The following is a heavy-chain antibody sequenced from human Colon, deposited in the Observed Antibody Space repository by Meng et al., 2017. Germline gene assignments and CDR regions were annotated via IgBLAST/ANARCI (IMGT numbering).Heavy chain of an antibody. Sequence: QVQLQEPGPGLVRPSETLSLTCAISGDSVSSNSAAWNWIRQSPSRGLEWLGRTYYRSKYYNDYALSVKSRITINPDTSKNQFSLQLNSVTPEDTAIYYCARDWGDVRGGFDFWGQGTLVTVSS. CDR1: GDSVSSNSAA. CDR3: ARDWGDVRGGFDF. CDR2: TYYRSKYYN. J-gene: IGHJ4*02. D-gene: IGHD3-10*02. V-gene: IGHV6-1*01.